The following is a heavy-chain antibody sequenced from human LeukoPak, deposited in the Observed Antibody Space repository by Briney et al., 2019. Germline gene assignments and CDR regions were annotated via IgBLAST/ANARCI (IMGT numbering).Heavy chain of an antibody. CDR2: ISSWSSTI. D-gene: IGHD4-17*01. CDR1: GFTFSSYS. V-gene: IGHV3-48*04. J-gene: IGHJ4*02. Sequence: PGGSLRLSCAASGFTFSSYSMNWVRQAPGKGLEWVSYISSWSSTIYYADSVKGRFTISRDNAKNSLYLQMNSLRAEDTAVYYCARPPTTVTTRGLFFDYWGQGTLVTVSS. CDR3: ARPPTTVTTRGLFFDY.